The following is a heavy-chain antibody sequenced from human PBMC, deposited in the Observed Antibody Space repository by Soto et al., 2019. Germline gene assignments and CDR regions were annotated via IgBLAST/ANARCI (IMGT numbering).Heavy chain of an antibody. CDR1: GGSISSGDYY. V-gene: IGHV4-30-4*01. CDR2: IYYSGST. Sequence: PLSLTCTVSGGSISSGDYYWSWIRQPPGKGLEWIGYIYYSGSTYYNPSLKSRVTISVVTSKNQFSLKLSSVTAADTAVYYCASLKLGYSTFDPWGQGTLVTVSS. D-gene: IGHD5-18*01. J-gene: IGHJ5*02. CDR3: ASLKLGYSTFDP.